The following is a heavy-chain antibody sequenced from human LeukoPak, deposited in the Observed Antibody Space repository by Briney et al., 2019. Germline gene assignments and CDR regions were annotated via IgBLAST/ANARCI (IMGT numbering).Heavy chain of an antibody. CDR1: GGSISSYY. Sequence: SETLSLTCTVSGGSISSYYWSWIRQPPGKGLEWIGYIYYSGSTNYNPSLKSRVTISVDTSENQFSLKLSSVTAADTAVYYCARAPRNYDILTGYYIDKIDYWGQGTLVTVSS. CDR2: IYYSGST. CDR3: ARAPRNYDILTGYYIDKIDY. J-gene: IGHJ4*02. D-gene: IGHD3-9*01. V-gene: IGHV4-59*01.